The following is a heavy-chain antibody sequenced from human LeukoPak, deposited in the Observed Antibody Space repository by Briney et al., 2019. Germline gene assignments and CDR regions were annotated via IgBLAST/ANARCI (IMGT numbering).Heavy chain of an antibody. CDR2: SSTYYSNT. CDR3: ARDLSRISYYDILTGPYDWFDP. D-gene: IGHD3-9*01. Sequence: SVKLSCNSAGYTFTIYGISWMRQPPGQGLELMGWSSTYYSNTNYAHKLQGRVTITTDTSTNTPYTLRLSLSTDDDAAFYFARDLSRISYYDILTGPYDWFDPWGQEPVVTVPS. J-gene: IGHJ5*02. CDR1: GYTFTIYG. V-gene: IGHV1-18*01.